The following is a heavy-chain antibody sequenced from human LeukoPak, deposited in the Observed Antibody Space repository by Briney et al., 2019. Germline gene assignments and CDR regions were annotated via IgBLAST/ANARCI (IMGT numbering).Heavy chain of an antibody. D-gene: IGHD2-8*01. Sequence: SETLSLTCTVSGGSISSYYWSWIRQPPGKGLEWIGYIYYSGSTNYNPSLKSRVTISVDTSKNQFSLKLSSVTAADTAVYYCARALIMSLVAFDYWGQGTLVTVSS. CDR1: GGSISSYY. V-gene: IGHV4-59*12. J-gene: IGHJ4*02. CDR3: ARALIMSLVAFDY. CDR2: IYYSGST.